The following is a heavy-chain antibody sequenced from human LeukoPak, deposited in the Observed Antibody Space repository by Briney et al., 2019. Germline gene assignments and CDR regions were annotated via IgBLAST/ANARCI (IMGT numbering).Heavy chain of an antibody. D-gene: IGHD3-16*01. CDR1: XYW. CDR2: INHNGNVN. CDR3: ARGGGLDV. Sequence: XYWVNWARQAPXKGLEWVASINHNGNVNYYLDSVKGRFTISRDNAKNSLYLQMSNLRAEDTAVYFCARGGGLDVWGQGATVTVSS. V-gene: IGHV3-7*03. J-gene: IGHJ6*02.